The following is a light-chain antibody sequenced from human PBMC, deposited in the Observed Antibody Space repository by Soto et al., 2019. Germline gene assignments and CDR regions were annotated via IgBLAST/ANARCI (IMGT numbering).Light chain of an antibody. CDR1: QSVLYNSDNKNY. J-gene: IGKJ4*01. CDR2: WAS. V-gene: IGKV4-1*01. Sequence: DIVMTQSPDSLAVSLGERATINCKSSQSVLYNSDNKNYLAWYQQKAGQPPKLLIYWASTRDSGVPDRFSGSGSEADFTLTINNLQAEDVAVYYCQQYYTTLSFGGVTKVEIK. CDR3: QQYYTTLS.